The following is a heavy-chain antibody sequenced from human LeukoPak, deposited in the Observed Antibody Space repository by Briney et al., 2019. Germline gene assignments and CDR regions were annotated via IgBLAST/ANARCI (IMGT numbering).Heavy chain of an antibody. CDR3: AREEDAFDI. Sequence: GRSLRLSCAASGFTFSDYYMSWIRQAPGKGLNWISYISSSGNTIYYADSVKGRFTISRDNAKNSLYLQMNSLRAEDTAVYYCAREEDAFDIWGQGTMVTVSS. V-gene: IGHV3-11*01. CDR1: GFTFSDYY. J-gene: IGHJ3*02. CDR2: ISSSGNTI.